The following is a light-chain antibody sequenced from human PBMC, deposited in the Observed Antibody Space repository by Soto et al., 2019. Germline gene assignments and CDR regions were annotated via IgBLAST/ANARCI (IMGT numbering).Light chain of an antibody. J-gene: IGLJ3*02. V-gene: IGLV2-14*03. CDR1: SSDVGAYNY. CDR2: NVN. CDR3: SSYTTINTVV. Sequence: QSALTQPAPVSGSPGQSITLSCTGTSSDVGAYNYVSWYQQHPGKAPKLMIYNVNNRPSGVSDRFFGSKSGTTASLTISGLQAEDEADYYCSSYTTINTVVFGGGTKVTVL.